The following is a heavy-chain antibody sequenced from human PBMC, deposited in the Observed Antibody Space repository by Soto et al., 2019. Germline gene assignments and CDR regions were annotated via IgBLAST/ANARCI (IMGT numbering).Heavy chain of an antibody. CDR2: IYWNDDK. V-gene: IGHV2-5*01. J-gene: IGHJ4*02. CDR1: VFSLITSGVG. D-gene: IGHD3-22*01. CDR3: AHRQGPIYYYDSSGYWDY. Sequence: SGPTLVNPTKTLTLTFTFPVFSLITSGVGVGWIRQPPGKALEWLALIYWNDDKRYSPSLKSRLTITKDTSKNQVVLTMTNMDPVDTATYYCAHRQGPIYYYDSSGYWDYWGQGTLVTVSS.